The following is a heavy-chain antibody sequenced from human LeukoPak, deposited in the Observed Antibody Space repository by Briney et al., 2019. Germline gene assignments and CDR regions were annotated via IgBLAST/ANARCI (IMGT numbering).Heavy chain of an antibody. CDR3: ARNGLAYCGGDCYSY. Sequence: SETLSLTCAVYGGSFSGYYWSWIRQPPGKGLEWIGEINHSGSTNYNPSLKSRVTISVDTSKNQFSLKLSSVTAADTAVYYCARNGLAYCGGDCYSYWGQGTLVTVSS. V-gene: IGHV4-34*01. D-gene: IGHD2-21*02. CDR2: INHSGST. J-gene: IGHJ4*02. CDR1: GGSFSGYY.